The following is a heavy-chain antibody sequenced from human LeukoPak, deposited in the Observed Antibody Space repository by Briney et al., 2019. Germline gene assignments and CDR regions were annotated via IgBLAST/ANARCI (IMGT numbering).Heavy chain of an antibody. CDR2: IIPIFGTA. V-gene: IGHV1-69*01. CDR1: GGTFSSYA. Sequence: SVKVSCKASGGTFSSYAISWVRQAPGQGLEWMGGIIPIFGTANYAQKFQGRVTITADESTSTAYVELSSLRSEDTAVYYCARGYYDILTGPSYFDYWGQGTLVTVSS. D-gene: IGHD3-9*01. CDR3: ARGYYDILTGPSYFDY. J-gene: IGHJ4*02.